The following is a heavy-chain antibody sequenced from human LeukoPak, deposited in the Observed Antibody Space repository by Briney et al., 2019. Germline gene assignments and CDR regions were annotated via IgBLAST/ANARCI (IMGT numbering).Heavy chain of an antibody. CDR3: AGGRNNYYDSSGYGGPSDY. CDR1: GGSFSGYY. CDR2: INHSGST. J-gene: IGHJ4*02. D-gene: IGHD3-22*01. Sequence: PSETLSLTCAVYGGSFSGYYWSWIRQPPGKGLEWIGEINHSGSTYYNPSLKSRVTISVDTSKNQFSLKLSSVTAADTAVYYCAGGRNNYYDSSGYGGPSDYWGQGTLVTVSS. V-gene: IGHV4-34*01.